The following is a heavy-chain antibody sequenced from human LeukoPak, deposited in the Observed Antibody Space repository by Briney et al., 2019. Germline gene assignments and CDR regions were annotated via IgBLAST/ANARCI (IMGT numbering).Heavy chain of an antibody. D-gene: IGHD3-22*01. CDR3: ARPNGDYYDSSGYYLSGYFDY. V-gene: IGHV1-69*13. CDR1: GGTFSSYA. J-gene: IGHJ4*02. CDR2: IIPIFGTA. Sequence: GASVKVSCKASGGTFSSYAISWVRQAPGQGLEWMGGIIPIFGTANYAQKFQGRVTITADESTSTAYMELSSLRSEDTAVYYCARPNGDYYDSSGYYLSGYFDYWGQGTLVTVSS.